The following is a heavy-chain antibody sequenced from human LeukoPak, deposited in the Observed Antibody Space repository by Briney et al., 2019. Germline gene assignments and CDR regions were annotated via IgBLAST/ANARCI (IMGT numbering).Heavy chain of an antibody. D-gene: IGHD1-7*01. J-gene: IGHJ4*02. V-gene: IGHV3-48*04. Sequence: GGSLRLSCAASGFPFSSYSMNWVRPAPGKGLEWVSYISSSGSTIYYADSVKGRFTISRDNAKNSLYLQMNSLRAEDTAVYYCAREGKLELRGYFDYWGQGTLVTVSS. CDR3: AREGKLELRGYFDY. CDR2: ISSSGSTI. CDR1: GFPFSSYS.